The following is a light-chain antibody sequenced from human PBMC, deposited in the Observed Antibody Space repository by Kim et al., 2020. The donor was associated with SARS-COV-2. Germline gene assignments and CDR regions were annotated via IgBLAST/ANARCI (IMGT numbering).Light chain of an antibody. V-gene: IGLV2-14*03. CDR1: SADQY. CDR3: PSYTSSSTV. J-gene: IGLJ1*01. Sequence: VGGTARQTSTISGNGTSADQYGSWYQQHPGKAPKLAVYDVSKRPSGVSDRFSGFKSGNTASLTISGLQAEDEADYYCPSYTSSSTVFGTGTKVTVL. CDR2: DVS.